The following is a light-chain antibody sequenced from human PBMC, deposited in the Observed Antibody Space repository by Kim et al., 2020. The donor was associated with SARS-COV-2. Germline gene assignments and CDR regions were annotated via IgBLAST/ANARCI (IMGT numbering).Light chain of an antibody. CDR3: LQYGSSPRT. CDR2: GAS. Sequence: SPGESATLSCRASQSVSSSFLAWYQQKPGQAPRLLIYGASNRATGIPDRFSGSGSGTDFTLTISRLEPEDFAVYYCLQYGSSPRTFGQGTKVDIK. J-gene: IGKJ1*01. CDR1: QSVSSSF. V-gene: IGKV3-20*01.